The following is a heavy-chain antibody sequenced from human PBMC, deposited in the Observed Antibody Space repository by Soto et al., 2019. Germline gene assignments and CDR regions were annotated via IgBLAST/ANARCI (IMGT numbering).Heavy chain of an antibody. J-gene: IGHJ5*02. CDR3: AAERYFDWLPQSNWFDP. V-gene: IGHV1-58*02. D-gene: IGHD3-9*01. Sequence: ASVKVSCKASGFTFTSSAMQWVRQARGQRLEWIGWIVVGSGNTNYAQKFQERVTITRDMSTSTAYMELSSLRSEDTAVYYCAAERYFDWLPQSNWFDPWGQGTLVTVSS. CDR2: IVVGSGNT. CDR1: GFTFTSSA.